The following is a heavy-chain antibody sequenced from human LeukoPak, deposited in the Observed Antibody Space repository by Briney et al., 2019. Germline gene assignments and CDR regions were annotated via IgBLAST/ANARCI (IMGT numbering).Heavy chain of an antibody. CDR2: ISGSGGST. CDR1: GFTFSSYA. CDR3: AKFSAVAGTNG. Sequence: GGSLRLSCAASGFTFSSYAMSWVRQAPGKGLEWVSAISGSGGSTYYADSVKGRFTISGDNSKNTLYLQMNSLRAEDTAVYYCAKFSAVAGTNGWGQGTLVTVSS. V-gene: IGHV3-23*01. J-gene: IGHJ4*02. D-gene: IGHD6-19*01.